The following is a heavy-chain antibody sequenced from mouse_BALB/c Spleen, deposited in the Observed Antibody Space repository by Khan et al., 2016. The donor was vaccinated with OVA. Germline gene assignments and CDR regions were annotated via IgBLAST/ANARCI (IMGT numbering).Heavy chain of an antibody. Sequence: VKLLESGAELVKPGASVRLSCKASGYTFTSYYLYWVKQRPGQGLKWIGDINPSNGGTNFNEKFQSKATLTADTSSSTAYMRLSSLTSEDSAVYYCTRSGDGTVAYWGQGTLVTVSA. J-gene: IGHJ3*01. CDR3: TRSGDGTVAY. V-gene: IGHV1S81*02. D-gene: IGHD2-3*01. CDR2: INPSNGGT. CDR1: GYTFTSYY.